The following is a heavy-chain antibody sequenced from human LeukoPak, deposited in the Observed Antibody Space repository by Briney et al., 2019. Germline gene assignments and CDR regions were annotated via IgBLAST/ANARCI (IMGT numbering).Heavy chain of an antibody. Sequence: PGGSLRLSCAASGFTFSSYAMHWVRQAPGKGLDWVAVISYDGSNKYYADSVKGRFTISRDNSKNTLYLQMNSLRAEDTAVYYCTAATNVEVIDYWGQGTLVTVSS. CDR3: TAATNVEVIDY. CDR1: GFTFSSYA. CDR2: ISYDGSNK. J-gene: IGHJ4*02. D-gene: IGHD2-15*01. V-gene: IGHV3-30*04.